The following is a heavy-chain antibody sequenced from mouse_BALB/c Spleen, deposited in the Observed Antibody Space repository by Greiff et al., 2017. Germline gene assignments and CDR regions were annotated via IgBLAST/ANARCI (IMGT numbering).Heavy chain of an antibody. V-gene: IGHV4-1*02. CDR3: ARDFYYYGSSRYFDV. J-gene: IGHJ1*01. CDR1: GFDFSRYW. CDR2: INPDSSTI. Sequence: DVHLVESGGGLVQPGGSLKLSCAASGFDFSRYWMSWVRQAPGKGLEWIGEINPDSSTINYTPSLKDKFIISRDNAKNTLYLQMSKVRSEDTALYYCARDFYYYGSSRYFDVWGAGTTVTVSS. D-gene: IGHD1-1*01.